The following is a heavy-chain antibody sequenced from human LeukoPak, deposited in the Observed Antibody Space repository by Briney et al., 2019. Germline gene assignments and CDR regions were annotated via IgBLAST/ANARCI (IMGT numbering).Heavy chain of an antibody. CDR2: ISGSGGGA. J-gene: IGHJ4*02. CDR3: AKERTLSWFGELSPPFDY. D-gene: IGHD3-10*01. Sequence: GGSLRLSCAASGFTFSTFAMSWVRQAPGKGLEWVSAISGSGGGAYYADSVKGRFTVSRDNSKNTLYLQMNSLRAEDTAVYYCAKERTLSWFGELSPPFDYWGQGTLVTVSS. V-gene: IGHV3-23*01. CDR1: GFTFSTFA.